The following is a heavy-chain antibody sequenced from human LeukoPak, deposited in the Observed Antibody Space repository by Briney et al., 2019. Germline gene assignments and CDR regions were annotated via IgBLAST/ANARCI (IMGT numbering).Heavy chain of an antibody. CDR3: TRTVNSASDF. D-gene: IGHD4-23*01. J-gene: IGHJ4*02. V-gene: IGHV3-7*03. CDR1: GFTFGAYF. CDR2: INQNGGVK. Sequence: GGSLRLSCSASGFTFGAYFMHWVRQAPGKGLEWVATINQNGGVKYYVDSVKGRFTISRDNAKTSLFLQMNSLRIDDTAMYYCTRTVNSASDFWGQGTLVTVSS.